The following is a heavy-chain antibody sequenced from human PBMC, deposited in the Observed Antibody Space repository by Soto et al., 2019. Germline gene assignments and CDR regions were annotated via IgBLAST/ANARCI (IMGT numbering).Heavy chain of an antibody. J-gene: IGHJ4*02. CDR1: GYSISSGYY. CDR2: IYDSGST. Sequence: PSETLSLTCTVSGYSISSGYYWGWIRQPPGRGPEWIASIYDSGSTYYNLSLKSRVTISLDTSKSQFSLKLSSVAAADTAMYYCAMRASGEPPYYFDSWGQGTLVTVPS. CDR3: AMRASGEPPYYFDS. D-gene: IGHD7-27*01. V-gene: IGHV4-38-2*02.